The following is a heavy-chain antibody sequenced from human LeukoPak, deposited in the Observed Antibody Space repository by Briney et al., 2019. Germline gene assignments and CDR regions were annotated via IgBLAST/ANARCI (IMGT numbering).Heavy chain of an antibody. CDR2: IYYSGST. J-gene: IGHJ3*02. CDR3: ARYISRDYGVGAFDI. V-gene: IGHV4-59*01. Sequence: SETLSLTCTVSGGSISGYYWSWIRQPPGKGLEWIGYIYYSGSTNYNPSLKSRVTISVDTSKNQFSLKLSSVTAADTAVYYCARYISRDYGVGAFDIWGQGTMVTVSS. CDR1: GGSISGYY. D-gene: IGHD4-17*01.